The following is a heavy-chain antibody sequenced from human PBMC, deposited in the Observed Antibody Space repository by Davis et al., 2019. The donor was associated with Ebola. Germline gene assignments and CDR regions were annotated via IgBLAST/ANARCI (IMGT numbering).Heavy chain of an antibody. CDR3: ARLDYYDVDY. CDR1: GGPFSTYG. V-gene: IGHV1-69*13. D-gene: IGHD3-22*01. J-gene: IGHJ4*02. Sequence: SVQVSCKASGGPFSTYGISWVRQAPGQGLEWMGGIIPIFGTTDYAQKLQDRVTITADESTSTAYMELSSLRSEDTAVYYCARLDYYDVDYWGQGTLVTVSS. CDR2: IIPIFGTT.